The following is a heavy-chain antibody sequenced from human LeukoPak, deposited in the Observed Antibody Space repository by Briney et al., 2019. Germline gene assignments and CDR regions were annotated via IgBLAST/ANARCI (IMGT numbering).Heavy chain of an antibody. Sequence: GGSLRLSCAASGFTFSSYGMSWVRQAPGKGLEWVSVISGSGGSKYYADSVKGRFTSSRDNSKNTLFLQMNNLRVEDTAVYYCATNPPQYSGSSYYYYFYMDVWGKGTAVTISS. CDR2: ISGSGGSK. J-gene: IGHJ6*03. CDR1: GFTFSSYG. D-gene: IGHD1-26*01. CDR3: ATNPPQYSGSSYYYYFYMDV. V-gene: IGHV3-23*01.